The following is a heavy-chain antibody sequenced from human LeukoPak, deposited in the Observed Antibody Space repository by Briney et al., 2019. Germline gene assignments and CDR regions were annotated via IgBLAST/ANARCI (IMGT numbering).Heavy chain of an antibody. CDR1: GYTFTSYY. CDR2: FDPEDGET. CDR3: ARLLWFGENAFDI. J-gene: IGHJ3*02. D-gene: IGHD3-10*01. Sequence: ASVEVSCKASGYTFTSYYMHWVRQAPGKGLEWMGGFDPEDGETIYAQKFQGRVTMTEDTSTDTAYMELSSLRSEDTAVYYCARLLWFGENAFDIWGQGTMVTVSS. V-gene: IGHV1-24*01.